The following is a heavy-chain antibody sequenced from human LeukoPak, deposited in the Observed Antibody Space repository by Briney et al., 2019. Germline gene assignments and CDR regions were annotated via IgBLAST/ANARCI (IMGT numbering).Heavy chain of an antibody. V-gene: IGHV3-23*01. D-gene: IGHD3-3*01. J-gene: IGHJ3*02. CDR1: GFTFSSYA. Sequence: GGSLRLSCAASGFTFSSYAMSWVRQAPGKGLEWVSAISGRGGSTYYADSVKGRFTISRDNSKNTLYLQMNSLRAEDTAVYYCAKRPHLEWYPDVLDIWGQGTMVTVSS. CDR3: AKRPHLEWYPDVLDI. CDR2: ISGRGGST.